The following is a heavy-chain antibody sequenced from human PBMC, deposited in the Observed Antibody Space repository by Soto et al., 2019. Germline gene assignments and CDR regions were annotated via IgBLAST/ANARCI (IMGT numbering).Heavy chain of an antibody. V-gene: IGHV4-59*01. J-gene: IGHJ6*02. D-gene: IGHD3-22*01. CDR3: ARAGYYYDSSGYYASNYYGMDV. CDR1: GGSISSYY. Sequence: QVQLQESGPGLVKPSETLSLTCTVSGGSISSYYWSWIRQPPGKGLEWIGYIYYSGSTNYNPSLKSRVTISVDTSKNQFSLKLSSVTAADTAVYYCARAGYYYDSSGYYASNYYGMDVWGQGTTVTVSS. CDR2: IYYSGST.